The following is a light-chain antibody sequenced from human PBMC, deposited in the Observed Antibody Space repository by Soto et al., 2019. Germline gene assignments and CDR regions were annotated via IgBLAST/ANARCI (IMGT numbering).Light chain of an antibody. V-gene: IGKV1-27*01. J-gene: IGKJ3*01. CDR1: QGISNY. Sequence: DIQMTQSLSSLSASVGNRVTITSRASQGISNYLAWYQQKPGKVPKILMYGASTLQSGVPSRFSGSGSGTECTLLISRLQPEDVETYYCQKYNSAPQTFGPGTKVDI. CDR3: QKYNSAPQT. CDR2: GAS.